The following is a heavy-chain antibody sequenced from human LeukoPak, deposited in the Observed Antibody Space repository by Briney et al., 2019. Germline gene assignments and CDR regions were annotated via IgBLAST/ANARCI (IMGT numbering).Heavy chain of an antibody. CDR3: ARGTVTNDY. CDR2: INHSGST. V-gene: IGHV4-39*07. J-gene: IGHJ4*02. CDR1: GGSISSSSYY. Sequence: SETLSLTCTVSGGSISSSSYYWGWIRQPPGKGLEWIGEINHSGSTNYNPSLKSRVTISVDTSKNQFSLKLSSVTAADTAVYYCARGTVTNDYWGQGTLVTVSS. D-gene: IGHD4-17*01.